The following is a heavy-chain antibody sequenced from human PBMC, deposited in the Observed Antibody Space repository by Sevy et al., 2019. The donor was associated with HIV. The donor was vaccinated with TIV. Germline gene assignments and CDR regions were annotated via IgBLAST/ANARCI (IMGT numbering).Heavy chain of an antibody. CDR2: IKKDGSEK. J-gene: IGHJ4*02. V-gene: IGHV3-7*01. CDR1: GFTFSRSW. D-gene: IGHD3-16*01. Sequence: GGSLRLSCVDSGFTFSRSWMNWVRQAPGKGLEWVANIKKDGSEKNCVDSVKGRFTISRDNVRKTQYLQMNSLRAEDTAVYYCVRAIGGVEDHYWGQGTLVTVSS. CDR3: VRAIGGVEDHY.